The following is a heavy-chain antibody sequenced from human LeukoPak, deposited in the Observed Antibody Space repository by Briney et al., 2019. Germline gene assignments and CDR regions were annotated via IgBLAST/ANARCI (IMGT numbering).Heavy chain of an antibody. D-gene: IGHD1-26*01. CDR2: INHSGST. V-gene: IGHV4-34*01. CDR1: GGSFSGYY. J-gene: IGHJ6*03. Sequence: PSETLSLTCAVYGGSFSGYYWSWIRQPPGKGLEWIGEINHSGSTNYNPSLKSRVTISVDTSKNQFSLKLSSVTAADTAVYYCARLGSGSYYHPALYYYYYMDVWGKGTTVTISS. CDR3: ARLGSGSYYHPALYYYYYMDV.